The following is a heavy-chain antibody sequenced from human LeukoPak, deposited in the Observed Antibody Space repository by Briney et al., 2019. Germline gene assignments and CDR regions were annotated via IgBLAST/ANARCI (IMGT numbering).Heavy chain of an antibody. Sequence: SVKVSCKASGGTFSSYAISWVRQAPGQGLEWMGGIIPIFGTANYAQKFQGRVTITADESTSTAYMELSSLRSEDSAVYYCARDRAGAAAPFDYWGQGTLVTVSS. CDR3: ARDRAGAAAPFDY. D-gene: IGHD2-15*01. CDR1: GGTFSSYA. J-gene: IGHJ4*02. CDR2: IIPIFGTA. V-gene: IGHV1-69*13.